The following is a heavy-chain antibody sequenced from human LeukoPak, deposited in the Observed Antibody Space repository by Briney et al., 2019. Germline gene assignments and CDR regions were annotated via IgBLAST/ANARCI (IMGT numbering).Heavy chain of an antibody. CDR1: GFTFSDYW. Sequence: GGSLRLSCAASGFTFSDYWMSWVRQAPGKGLEWVANIKQTGSEKYYVDSVKGRFTITRDNAKNSLYLQVNSLRAEDTAVYYCARAGGITMIREVKVLNAFDIWGQGTMVTVSS. V-gene: IGHV3-7*03. CDR3: ARAGGITMIREVKVLNAFDI. D-gene: IGHD3-22*01. CDR2: IKQTGSEK. J-gene: IGHJ3*02.